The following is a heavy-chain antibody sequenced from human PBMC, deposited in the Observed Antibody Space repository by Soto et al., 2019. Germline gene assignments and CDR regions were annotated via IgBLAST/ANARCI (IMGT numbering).Heavy chain of an antibody. V-gene: IGHV3-23*01. CDR1: GFTFSSYA. Sequence: GGSLRLSCAASGFTFSSYAMSWVRQAPGKGLEWVSGISGSSATTYYADSVKGRFTISRDKSKNTLYLQMNSLRAEDTAVYYCAKWAWDFGVDDYYYHMDVWGKGTTVTVSS. D-gene: IGHD3-16*01. CDR3: AKWAWDFGVDDYYYHMDV. J-gene: IGHJ6*03. CDR2: ISGSSATT.